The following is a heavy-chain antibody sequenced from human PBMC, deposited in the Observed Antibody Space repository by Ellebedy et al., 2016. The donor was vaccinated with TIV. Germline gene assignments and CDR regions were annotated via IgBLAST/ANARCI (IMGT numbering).Heavy chain of an antibody. CDR3: AKGTRGFGELFDY. CDR1: GFTFSSYW. CDR2: ISGSGGRT. V-gene: IGHV3-23*01. J-gene: IGHJ4*02. D-gene: IGHD3-10*01. Sequence: GESLKISCAASGFTFSSYWMSWVRQAPGKGLEWVSAISGSGGRTYFADSVKGRFTISRDNSKNTLYMQMNSLRAEDTAVYYCAKGTRGFGELFDYWGQGTLVTVSS.